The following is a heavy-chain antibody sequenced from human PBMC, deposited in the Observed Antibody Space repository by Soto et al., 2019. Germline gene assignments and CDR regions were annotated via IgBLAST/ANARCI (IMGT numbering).Heavy chain of an antibody. CDR2: ITDSGGDA. CDR1: GITFVSRA. CDR3: ARGSTDSYPGSRIFDF. V-gene: IGHV3-23*01. J-gene: IGHJ4*02. Sequence: PWGCLRLSCVASGITFVSRAMSWVRPAPGEGLEWVSTITDSGGDAKYADSVRGRFAISRDNSKKTLYLQMSSLTAEDSAIYYCARGSTDSYPGSRIFDFWGRGTLVTVSS. D-gene: IGHD3-10*01.